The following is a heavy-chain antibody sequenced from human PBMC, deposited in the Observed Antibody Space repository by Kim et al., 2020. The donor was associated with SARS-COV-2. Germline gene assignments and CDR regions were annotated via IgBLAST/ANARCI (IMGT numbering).Heavy chain of an antibody. J-gene: IGHJ6*02. CDR2: ISYDGSNE. CDR1: GFTFNTYG. CDR3: AKDALQWLVRKRDGRYYYYGMDV. V-gene: IGHV3-30*18. Sequence: GGSLRLSCAASGFTFNTYGIHWVRQAPGKGLEWVAIISYDGSNEHYADSVKGRFTISRDNSKNTLYLQMNSLRTEDTGVYFCAKDALQWLVRKRDGRYYYYGMDVWGQGTTVTVSS. D-gene: IGHD6-19*01.